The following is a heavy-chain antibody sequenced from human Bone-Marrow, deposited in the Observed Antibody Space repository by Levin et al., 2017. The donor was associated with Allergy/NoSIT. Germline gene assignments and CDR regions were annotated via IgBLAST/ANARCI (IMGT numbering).Heavy chain of an antibody. Sequence: GSLRLSCAVYGGSFSGYYWSWIRQPPGKGLEWIGEINHSGSTNYNPSLKSRVTISVDTSKNQFSLKLSSVTAADTAVYYCARALYGDYVANAFDIWGQGTMVTVSS. V-gene: IGHV4-34*01. CDR1: GGSFSGYY. D-gene: IGHD4-17*01. CDR3: ARALYGDYVANAFDI. CDR2: INHSGST. J-gene: IGHJ3*02.